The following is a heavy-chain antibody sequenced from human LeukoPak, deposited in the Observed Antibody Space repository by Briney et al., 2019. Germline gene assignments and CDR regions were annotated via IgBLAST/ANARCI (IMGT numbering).Heavy chain of an antibody. D-gene: IGHD3-22*01. J-gene: IGHJ4*02. Sequence: KPSETLSLTCTVSGGSISSYYWSWLRQPPGKGLEWLGYIYYSGSTNYNPSLKSRVTISVDTSKDQFSLKLSSVTAADTAVYYCARAHSSGYFPFDYWGQGTLVTVSS. V-gene: IGHV4-59*01. CDR3: ARAHSSGYFPFDY. CDR1: GGSISSYY. CDR2: IYYSGST.